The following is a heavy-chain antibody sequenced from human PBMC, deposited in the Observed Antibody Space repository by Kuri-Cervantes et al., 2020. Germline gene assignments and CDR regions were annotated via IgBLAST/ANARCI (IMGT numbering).Heavy chain of an antibody. CDR1: GGSISSSSYY. D-gene: IGHD5-18*01. CDR3: ARGIRGYSYGYSGARYFDY. J-gene: IGHJ4*02. CDR2: AYYSGSA. V-gene: IGHV4-39*07. Sequence: SETLSLTCTVSGGSISSSSYYWVWIRQPPGKGLEWIGSAYYSGSAYYNPSLKSRVTISVDTSKNQFSLKLSSVTAADTAVYYCARGIRGYSYGYSGARYFDYWGQGTLVTVSS.